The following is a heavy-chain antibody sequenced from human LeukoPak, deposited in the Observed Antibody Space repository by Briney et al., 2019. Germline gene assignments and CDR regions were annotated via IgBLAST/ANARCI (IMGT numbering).Heavy chain of an antibody. CDR2: IYYTGST. Sequence: SETLSLTCTVSGGSISSYYWSWIRQPPGKGLEWIGYIYYTGSTYSNPSLKSRVTISVDTSKNQFSLKLSSVTAADTAVYYCARAAYYYDSSGYYSLFDYWGQGTLVTVSS. CDR3: ARAAYYYDSSGYYSLFDY. CDR1: GGSISSYY. D-gene: IGHD3-22*01. J-gene: IGHJ4*02. V-gene: IGHV4-59*01.